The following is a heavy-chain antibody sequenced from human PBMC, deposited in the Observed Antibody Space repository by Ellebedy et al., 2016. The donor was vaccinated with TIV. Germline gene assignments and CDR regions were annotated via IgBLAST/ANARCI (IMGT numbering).Heavy chain of an antibody. V-gene: IGHV3-23*01. D-gene: IGHD6-19*01. J-gene: IGHJ4*02. CDR3: AKDSGLSGWYFDY. Sequence: GESLKISCAASGITVQSNFMAWVRQAPGKGLEWISVISDSGGATYYAAPLKGRFTTSRDNSNDMVYLQINSLRPDDTAVYYCAKDSGLSGWYFDYWGQGTLVTVSS. CDR1: GITVQSNF. CDR2: ISDSGGAT.